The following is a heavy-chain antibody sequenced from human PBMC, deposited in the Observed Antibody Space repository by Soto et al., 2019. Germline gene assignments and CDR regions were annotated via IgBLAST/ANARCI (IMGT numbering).Heavy chain of an antibody. Sequence: EVQLLESGGGLVQPGGSLRLSCAASGFTFSSYAMSWVRQAPGKGLAWVSAISGSGGSTYYADSVKGRFTISRDNSKNTLYLQMTRLRAEDTAGSYCARRSSGWYFDYWGQGTLVTVSS. CDR1: GFTFSSYA. D-gene: IGHD6-19*01. V-gene: IGHV3-23*01. CDR2: ISGSGGST. J-gene: IGHJ4*02. CDR3: ARRSSGWYFDY.